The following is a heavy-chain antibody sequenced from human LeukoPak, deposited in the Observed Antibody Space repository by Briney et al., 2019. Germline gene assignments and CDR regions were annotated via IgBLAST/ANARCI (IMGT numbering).Heavy chain of an antibody. V-gene: IGHV3-7*01. J-gene: IGHJ4*02. Sequence: GGSLRLSCAAPGFTFSSYWMSWVRQAPGKGLEWVANIKQDGSEKYYVDSVKGRFTISRDNAKNSLYLQMNSLRAEDTAVYYCACGARLLWFGELFHWGQGTLVTVSS. D-gene: IGHD3-10*01. CDR2: IKQDGSEK. CDR3: ACGARLLWFGELFH. CDR1: GFTFSSYW.